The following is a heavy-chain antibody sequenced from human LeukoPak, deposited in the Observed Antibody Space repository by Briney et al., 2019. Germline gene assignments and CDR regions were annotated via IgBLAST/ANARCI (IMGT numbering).Heavy chain of an antibody. V-gene: IGHV3-21*01. CDR2: ISTSSSYI. D-gene: IGHD1-20*01. CDR3: ARDVNWNYCDY. CDR1: GFTFSSYS. J-gene: IGHJ4*01. Sequence: GGSLRLSRAASGFTFSSYSMNWVRQAPGKGLEWVSFISTSSSYIYYADSVKGRFTISRDNAKNSLYLQMNSLRAEDTAVYYCARDVNWNYCDYWGHGTLVTVSS.